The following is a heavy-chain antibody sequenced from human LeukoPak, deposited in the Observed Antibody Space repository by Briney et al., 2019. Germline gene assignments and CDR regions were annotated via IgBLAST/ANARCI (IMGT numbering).Heavy chain of an antibody. D-gene: IGHD3-22*01. J-gene: IGHJ3*02. CDR1: GYTFTGYY. V-gene: IGHV1-2*02. Sequence: ASVKVSCKASGYTFTGYYMHWVRQAPGQGLEWMGWINPNSGGTNYAQKFQGSVTMTRDTSISTAYMELSRLRSDDTAVYYCARTFYDISLAFDIWGQGTMVTVSS. CDR3: ARTFYDISLAFDI. CDR2: INPNSGGT.